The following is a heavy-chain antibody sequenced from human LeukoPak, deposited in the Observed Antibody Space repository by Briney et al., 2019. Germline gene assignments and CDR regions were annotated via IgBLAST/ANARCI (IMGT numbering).Heavy chain of an antibody. V-gene: IGHV3-21*01. CDR2: ISSSSSYI. J-gene: IGHJ5*02. CDR1: GFTFSSYS. Sequence: GGSLRLSCAASGFTFSSYSMNWVRQAPGKGLEWVSSISSSSSYIYYADSVKGRFTISRDNAKNSLYLQMNSLRAEDTAVYYCARDAYYYDSSGYYHNWFDPWGQGTLVTVSS. D-gene: IGHD3-22*01. CDR3: ARDAYYYDSSGYYHNWFDP.